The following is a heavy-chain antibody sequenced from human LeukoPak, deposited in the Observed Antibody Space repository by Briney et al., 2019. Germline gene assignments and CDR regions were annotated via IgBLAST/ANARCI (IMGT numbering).Heavy chain of an antibody. J-gene: IGHJ4*02. D-gene: IGHD3-3*01. CDR1: GFIVSSNY. CDR2: IYGGGDT. V-gene: IGHV3-53*01. Sequence: GGSLRLSCAASGFIVSSNYMGWVRQAPGKGLEWVSLIYGGGDTYSADSVKGRFTISRDSSKNTLYLQMNSLRAEDTAVYYCARFWSGYPFDSWGQGTLVTVSS. CDR3: ARFWSGYPFDS.